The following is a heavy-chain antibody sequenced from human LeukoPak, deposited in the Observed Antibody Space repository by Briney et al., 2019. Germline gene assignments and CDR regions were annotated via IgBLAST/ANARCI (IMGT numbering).Heavy chain of an antibody. Sequence: GGSLLLSCTVSGFTVSSNSMSWVRPAPGKGLGWVSFIYSDNTHYSDSVKGRFTISRDNSKNTLYLQMNSLRAEDTAVYYCARRAGAYSHPYDYWGQGTLVTVSS. CDR2: IYSDNT. CDR3: ARRAGAYSHPYDY. V-gene: IGHV3-53*01. D-gene: IGHD4/OR15-4a*01. J-gene: IGHJ4*02. CDR1: GFTVSSNS.